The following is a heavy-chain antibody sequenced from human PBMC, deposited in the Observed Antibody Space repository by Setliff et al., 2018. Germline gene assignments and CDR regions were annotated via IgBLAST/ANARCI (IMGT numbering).Heavy chain of an antibody. CDR3: AKGGGRYHSDS. D-gene: IGHD1-1*01. CDR2: VYYSGTA. Sequence: SETLSLTCTVSGGPFSGASIWSWIRQPPGKGLEFIGYVYYSGTAKYDPSLESRAIMSVDASKNQISLKLTSMTAADTAVYYCAKGGGRYHSDSWGQGILVTVSS. J-gene: IGHJ4*02. V-gene: IGHV4-59*12. CDR1: GGPFSGAS.